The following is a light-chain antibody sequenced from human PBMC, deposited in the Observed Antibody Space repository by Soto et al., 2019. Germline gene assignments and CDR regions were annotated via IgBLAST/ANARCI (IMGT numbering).Light chain of an antibody. CDR2: DAS. CDR1: QSVSSY. Sequence: EIVLTQSPATLSLSPGERATLSCRASQSVSSYLAWYQQKPGQAPRLLIYDASNRATDIPARFSGSGSGTDFTLTISSREPEDWAVYYCQQRSNGPPTFGQGTKVEIK. V-gene: IGKV3-11*01. CDR3: QQRSNGPPT. J-gene: IGKJ1*01.